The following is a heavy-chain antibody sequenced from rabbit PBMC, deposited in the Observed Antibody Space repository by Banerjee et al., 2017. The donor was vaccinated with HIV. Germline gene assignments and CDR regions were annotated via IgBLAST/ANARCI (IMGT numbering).Heavy chain of an antibody. D-gene: IGHD4-1*01. J-gene: IGHJ4*01. CDR2: IYTGSGRT. Sequence: QSLQESGGDLVKPWASLTLTCTASGFSFSSNAMCWFRQAPGKGLEWIGCIYTGSGRTYYAIWAKGRFTISKTSSATVTLQMTSLTAADTATYFCARDLAGVIGWNFNLCGPGTLVTVS. CDR1: GFSFSSNA. CDR3: ARDLAGVIGWNFNL. V-gene: IGHV1S40*01.